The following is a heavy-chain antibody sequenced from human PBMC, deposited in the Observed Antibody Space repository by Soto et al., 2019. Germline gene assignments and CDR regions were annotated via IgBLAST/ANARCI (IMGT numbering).Heavy chain of an antibody. V-gene: IGHV4-34*01. CDR2: INHSGST. D-gene: IGHD6-19*01. Sequence: SETLSLTCAVYGGSFSGYYWSWIRQPPGKGLEWIWEINHSGSTNYNPSLKSRVTISVDTSKNQFSLKLSSVTAADTAVYYCASTLIAVAGTNVSFDYWGQGTLVTVSS. CDR1: GGSFSGYY. J-gene: IGHJ4*02. CDR3: ASTLIAVAGTNVSFDY.